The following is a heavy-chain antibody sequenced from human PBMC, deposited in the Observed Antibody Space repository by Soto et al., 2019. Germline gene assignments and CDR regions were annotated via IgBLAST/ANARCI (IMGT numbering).Heavy chain of an antibody. D-gene: IGHD6-13*01. CDR1: GGTFSSYT. CDR2: IIPILGIA. J-gene: IGHJ4*02. V-gene: IGHV1-69*02. CDR3: ASLSSRDPFDY. Sequence: QVQLVQSGAEVKKPGSSVKVSCKASGGTFSSYTISWVRQAPGQGLEWMGRIIPILGIANYAQKFQGRVTITADKSTSTAYMELSSLRSEDTAVYYCASLSSRDPFDYWGQGTLVTVSS.